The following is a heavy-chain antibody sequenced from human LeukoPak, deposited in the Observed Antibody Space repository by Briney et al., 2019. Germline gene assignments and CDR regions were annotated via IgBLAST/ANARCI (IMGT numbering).Heavy chain of an antibody. V-gene: IGHV4-34*01. CDR2: INHSGST. CDR1: GGSFSGYY. Sequence: SETLSLTCAVYGGSFSGYYWSWIRQPPGKGLEWIGEINHSGSTNYNPSLKSRVTISVDTPKNQFSLKLSSVTAADTAVYYCARGRRFDYWGQGTLVTVSS. CDR3: ARGRRFDY. J-gene: IGHJ4*02.